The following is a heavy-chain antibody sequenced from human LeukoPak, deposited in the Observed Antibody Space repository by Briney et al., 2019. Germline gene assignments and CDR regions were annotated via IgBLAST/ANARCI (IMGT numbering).Heavy chain of an antibody. CDR3: ATGDQWQPNY. CDR2: IWYDGSNK. CDR1: GFTFSSYG. J-gene: IGHJ4*02. Sequence: GRSLRLSCAASGFTFSSYGMHWVRQAPGKGLEWVAVIWYDGSNKYYADSVKGRFTISRDNSKSTLYLQMNSLRAEDTAVYYCATGDQWQPNYWGQRTLVTVSS. D-gene: IGHD4-17*01. V-gene: IGHV3-33*01.